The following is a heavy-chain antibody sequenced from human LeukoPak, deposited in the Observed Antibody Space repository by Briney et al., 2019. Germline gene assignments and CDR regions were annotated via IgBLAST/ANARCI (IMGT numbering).Heavy chain of an antibody. Sequence: GGSLRLSCAASGFTFSNAWMSWVRQAPGKGLEWVGRIKSKTDGGTTDYAAPVKGRFTISRDDSKNTLYLQMNSLKTEDTAVYYCTTATWVGATWDYWGQGTLVTVSS. CDR1: GFTFSNAW. D-gene: IGHD1-26*01. J-gene: IGHJ4*02. CDR2: IKSKTDGGTT. V-gene: IGHV3-15*01. CDR3: TTATWVGATWDY.